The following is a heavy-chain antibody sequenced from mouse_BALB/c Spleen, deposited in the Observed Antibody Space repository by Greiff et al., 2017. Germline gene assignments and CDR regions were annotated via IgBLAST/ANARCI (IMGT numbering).Heavy chain of an antibody. CDR1: GFTFTDYY. CDR3: ARDMGSSFDY. CDR2: IRNKANGYTT. V-gene: IGHV7-3*02. D-gene: IGHD1-1*01. J-gene: IGHJ2*01. Sequence: EVKLVESGGGLVQPGGSLRLSCATSGFTFTDYYMSWVRQPPGKALEWLGFIRNKANGYTTEYSASVKGRFTISRDNSQSILYLQMNTLRAEDSATYYCARDMGSSFDYWGQGTTLTVSS.